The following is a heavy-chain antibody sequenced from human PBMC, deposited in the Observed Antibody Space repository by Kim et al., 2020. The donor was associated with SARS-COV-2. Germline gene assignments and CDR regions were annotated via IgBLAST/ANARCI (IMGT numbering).Heavy chain of an antibody. J-gene: IGHJ6*02. V-gene: IGHV4-31*03. CDR2: IYYSGST. CDR1: GGSISSGGYY. D-gene: IGHD3-10*01. Sequence: SETLSLTCTVSGGSISSGGYYWSWIRQHPGKGLEWIGYIYYSGSTYYNPSLKSRVTISVDTSKNQFSLKLSSVTAADTAVYYCARDYSPYYGSGSYYNVRNYGMDVWGQGTTVTVSS. CDR3: ARDYSPYYGSGSYYNVRNYGMDV.